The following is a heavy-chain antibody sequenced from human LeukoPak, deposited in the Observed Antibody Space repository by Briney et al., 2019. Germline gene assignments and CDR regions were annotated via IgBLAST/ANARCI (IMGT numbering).Heavy chain of an antibody. CDR3: AKDRAYTYGYSYYFDY. V-gene: IGHV3-53*01. D-gene: IGHD5-18*01. Sequence: GGSLRLSCAASGFTVSNNYVSWVRQAPGKGLEWVSVIYSGGATFYADSVKGRFTISRDSSKNTLFLQMNSLRPEDTAVYYCAKDRAYTYGYSYYFDYWGQGTLVTVSS. J-gene: IGHJ4*02. CDR1: GFTVSNNY. CDR2: IYSGGAT.